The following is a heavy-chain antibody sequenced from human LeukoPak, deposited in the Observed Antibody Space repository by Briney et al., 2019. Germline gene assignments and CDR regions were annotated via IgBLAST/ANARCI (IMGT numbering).Heavy chain of an antibody. V-gene: IGHV4-31*03. J-gene: IGHJ4*02. CDR3: ARVLLPYYFDY. D-gene: IGHD2-15*01. Sequence: PSETLSLTCTVSGGSISRGGYYWSWIRQHPGKGLEWIGYIYYSGSTYYNPSLKSRVTISVDTSKNQFSLKLSSVTAADTAVYYCARVLLPYYFDYWGQGTLVTVSS. CDR1: GGSISRGGYY. CDR2: IYYSGST.